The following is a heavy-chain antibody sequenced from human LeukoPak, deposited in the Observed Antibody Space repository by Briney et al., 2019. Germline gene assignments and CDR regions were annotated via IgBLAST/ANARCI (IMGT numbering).Heavy chain of an antibody. J-gene: IGHJ4*02. CDR3: ARDFLHNYYGSGSYYIPFDY. CDR2: FDPEDGET. Sequence: ASVKVSCKVSGYTLTELSMHWVRQAPGKGLEWMGGFDPEDGETIYAQKFQGRVTMTEDTSTDTAYMELSSLRSEDTAVYYCARDFLHNYYGSGSYYIPFDYWGQGTLVTVSS. D-gene: IGHD3-10*01. CDR1: GYTLTELS. V-gene: IGHV1-24*01.